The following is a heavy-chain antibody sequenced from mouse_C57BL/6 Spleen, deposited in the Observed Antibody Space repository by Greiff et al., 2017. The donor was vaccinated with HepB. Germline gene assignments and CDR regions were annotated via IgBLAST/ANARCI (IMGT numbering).Heavy chain of an antibody. CDR3: ARRSGYDYTDY. Sequence: EVQLQQSGPELVKPGASVKISCKASGYSFTGYYMNWVKQSPEKSLEWMEEINLSTGGTTYNKKFKSKATFTVIRSSSTAYMQLKSLTSEDSAVYYCARRSGYDYTDYWSQGTTLTVSS. J-gene: IGHJ2*01. CDR1: GYSFTGYY. V-gene: IGHV1-42*01. CDR2: INLSTGGT. D-gene: IGHD2-4*01.